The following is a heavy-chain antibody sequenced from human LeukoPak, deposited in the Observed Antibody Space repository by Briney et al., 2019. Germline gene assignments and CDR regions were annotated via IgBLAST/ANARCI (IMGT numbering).Heavy chain of an antibody. V-gene: IGHV4-61*08. CDR2: IYYSGGT. J-gene: IGHJ4*02. D-gene: IGHD5-24*01. CDR3: ARVVGDGYSEY. CDR1: GGSISSGGYS. Sequence: SETLSLTCAVSGGSISSGGYSWSWIRQPPGKGLEWIGYIYYSGGTNYNPSLKSRVTISIDTSKNQFSLKLTSVTAADTAVYYCARVVGDGYSEYWGQGTLVTVSS.